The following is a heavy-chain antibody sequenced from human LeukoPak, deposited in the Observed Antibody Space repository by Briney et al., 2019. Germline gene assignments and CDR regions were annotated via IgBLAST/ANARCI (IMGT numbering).Heavy chain of an antibody. CDR2: IKQDGSEK. D-gene: IGHD6-13*01. CDR3: AREVALASSSWRANWFDP. J-gene: IGHJ5*02. V-gene: IGHV3-7*01. CDR1: GFTFSSYW. Sequence: GGSLRLSCAASGFTFSSYWMSWVRQAPGKGLEWVANIKQDGSEKYYVDSVKGRFTISRDNAKNSLYLQMNSLRAEDAAVYYCAREVALASSSWRANWFDPWGQGTLVTVSS.